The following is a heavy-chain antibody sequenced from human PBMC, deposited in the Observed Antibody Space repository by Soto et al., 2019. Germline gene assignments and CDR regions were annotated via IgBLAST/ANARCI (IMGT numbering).Heavy chain of an antibody. V-gene: IGHV4-59*01. CDR2: IHYSGST. CDR1: GGSISSYY. CDR3: ARDAQIYCSSTSCYAGFDY. D-gene: IGHD2-2*01. J-gene: IGHJ4*02. Sequence: SETLSLTCTVSGGSISSYYWSWIRQPPGKGLEWIGYIHYSGSTNYNPSLKSRATISVDTSKNQFSLKLSSVTAADTAVYYCARDAQIYCSSTSCYAGFDYWGQGTLVTVSS.